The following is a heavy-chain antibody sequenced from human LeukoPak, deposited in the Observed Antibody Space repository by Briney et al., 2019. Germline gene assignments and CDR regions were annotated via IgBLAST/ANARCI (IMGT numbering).Heavy chain of an antibody. CDR2: INHSGST. CDR3: ASGGAITMVGGVITYFDY. Sequence: SETLSLTCAVYGGSFSRYYWSWIRQPPGRGLEWIGEINHSGSTNYNPSLKSRVTISVDTSKNQFSLKLSSVTAADTAVYYCASGGAITMVGGVITYFDYWGQGTLVTVSS. J-gene: IGHJ4*02. D-gene: IGHD3-10*01. CDR1: GGSFSRYY. V-gene: IGHV4-34*01.